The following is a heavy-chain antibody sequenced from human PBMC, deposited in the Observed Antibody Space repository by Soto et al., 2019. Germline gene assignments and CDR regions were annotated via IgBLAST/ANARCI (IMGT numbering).Heavy chain of an antibody. Sequence: ASVKVSCKASGYTFTGYYMHWVRQAPGQGLEWMGWINPNSGGTNYAQKFQGWVTMIRDTSISTAYMELSRLRSDDTAVYYCARGRYCSSTSCYTGYYYYGMDVWGQGTTVTVSS. CDR2: INPNSGGT. D-gene: IGHD2-2*02. CDR1: GYTFTGYY. V-gene: IGHV1-2*04. CDR3: ARGRYCSSTSCYTGYYYYGMDV. J-gene: IGHJ6*02.